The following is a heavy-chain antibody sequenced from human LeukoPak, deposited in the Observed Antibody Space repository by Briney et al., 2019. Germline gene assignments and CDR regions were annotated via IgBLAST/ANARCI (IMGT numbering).Heavy chain of an antibody. CDR1: GFTVSRSY. V-gene: IGHV3-53*01. CDR3: ARAPFYFESSNYPYFDY. Sequence: GGSLRLSCAASGFTVSRSYISWVRQAPGKGLEWVSVIYTSGNTYYADSVKGRFTISRDNSKNTLYLQMNSLRAEDTAVYYCARAPFYFESSNYPYFDYWGQRTLVTVSS. CDR2: IYTSGNT. J-gene: IGHJ4*02. D-gene: IGHD3-22*01.